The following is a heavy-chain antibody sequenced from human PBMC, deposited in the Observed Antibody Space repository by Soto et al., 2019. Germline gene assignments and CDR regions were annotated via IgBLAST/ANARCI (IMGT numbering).Heavy chain of an antibody. J-gene: IGHJ4*02. CDR3: ARSKRLAFDY. Sequence: QITLNESGPTLVKPTQTLTLTCTFSGYSLSTSGVGVGWIRQPPGKALEWLALIWWDNDKRYSPFQKSRLTIAKDTSKNLVVLTMTNMDPVDTATYYCARSKRLAFDYWGQGTVVTVST. V-gene: IGHV2-5*02. CDR2: IWWDNDK. CDR1: GYSLSTSGVG.